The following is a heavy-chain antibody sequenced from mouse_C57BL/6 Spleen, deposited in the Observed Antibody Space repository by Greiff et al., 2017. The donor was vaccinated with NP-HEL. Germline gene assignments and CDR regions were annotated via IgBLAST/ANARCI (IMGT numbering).Heavy chain of an antibody. D-gene: IGHD1-1*01. J-gene: IGHJ4*01. Sequence: EVQLQESGPGLVKPSQSLSLTCSVTGYSITSGYYWNWIRQFPGNKLEWMGYISYDGSNNYNPSLKNRISITRDTSKNQFFLKLNSVTTEDTATYYCARRFIGAMDYWGQGTSVTVSS. CDR2: ISYDGSN. CDR1: GYSITSGYY. CDR3: ARRFIGAMDY. V-gene: IGHV3-6*01.